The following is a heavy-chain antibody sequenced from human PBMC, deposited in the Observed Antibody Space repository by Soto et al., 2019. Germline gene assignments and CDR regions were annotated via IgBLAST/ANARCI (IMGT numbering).Heavy chain of an antibody. CDR2: IKQDGSEK. Sequence: PGGSLRLSCAASGFTFTSYWMSWVRQAPGKGLEWVANIKQDGSEKYYVDSVKGRFTISRDDAKNSLYLQMNSLRAEDTAVYYCAREPVLRDYFYYGMDVWGQGTTVTVSS. D-gene: IGHD3-3*01. J-gene: IGHJ6*02. CDR1: GFTFTSYW. V-gene: IGHV3-7*01. CDR3: AREPVLRDYFYYGMDV.